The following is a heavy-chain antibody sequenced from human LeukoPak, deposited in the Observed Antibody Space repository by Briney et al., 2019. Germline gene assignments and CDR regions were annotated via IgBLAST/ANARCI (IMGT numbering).Heavy chain of an antibody. CDR2: INPNSGGT. V-gene: IGHV1-2*02. Sequence: ASVKVSCKASGYTFTGYYMHWVRQAPGQGLEWMGWINPNSGGTNYAQKFQGRVTITRDTSISTAYMELSRLRSDGTAVYYCARVDSIRWYSLDYWGEGPLVTV. J-gene: IGHJ4*02. D-gene: IGHD6-19*01. CDR1: GYTFTGYY. CDR3: ARVDSIRWYSLDY.